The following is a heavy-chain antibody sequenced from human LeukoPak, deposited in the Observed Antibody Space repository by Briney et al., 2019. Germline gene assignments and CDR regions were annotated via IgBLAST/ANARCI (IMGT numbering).Heavy chain of an antibody. V-gene: IGHV3-48*01. J-gene: IGHJ4*02. CDR2: ISSSSSTI. CDR1: GFTFSSYS. Sequence: PGGSLRLSCAASGFTFSSYSMNWVRQAPGKGLEWVSYISSSSSTIYYADSVKGRFTISRDNAKNSLYLQMNSLIAEDTAVYYCARDDYVSSGYYPNFNYWGQGTLVTVP. D-gene: IGHD3-22*01. CDR3: ARDDYVSSGYYPNFNY.